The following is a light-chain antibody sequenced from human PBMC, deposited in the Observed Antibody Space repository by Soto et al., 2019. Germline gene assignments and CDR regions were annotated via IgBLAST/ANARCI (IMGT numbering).Light chain of an antibody. J-gene: IGKJ4*01. CDR1: QSVSSSY. CDR2: GAS. Sequence: EIVLTQSPGTLSLSPGERATLSCRVSQSVSSSYLAWYQQKPGQAPRLLIYGASSRATGTPDRFSGSGSGTDFSLTISRLEPEEFAVYYCQQYGSSRFTFGGGTKVEIK. V-gene: IGKV3-20*01. CDR3: QQYGSSRFT.